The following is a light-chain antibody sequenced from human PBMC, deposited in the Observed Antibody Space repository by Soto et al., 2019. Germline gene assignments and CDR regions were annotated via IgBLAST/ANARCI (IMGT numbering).Light chain of an antibody. V-gene: IGKV1-39*01. CDR2: AAS. CDR3: QQSYSTPTWT. J-gene: IGKJ1*01. Sequence: DIQMTQSPSTLSASVGDRVTITCRASQSISSWLAWYQQKQGKAPKLLIYAASSLQSGVPSRFSGSGSGTDFTLTISSLQPEDFATYYCQQSYSTPTWTFGQGTKVDIK. CDR1: QSISSW.